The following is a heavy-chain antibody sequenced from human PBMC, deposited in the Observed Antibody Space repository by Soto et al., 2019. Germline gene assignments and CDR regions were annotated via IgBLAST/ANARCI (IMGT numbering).Heavy chain of an antibody. CDR1: GGSISSGDYY. J-gene: IGHJ6*02. D-gene: IGHD6-6*01. CDR3: ARDRSSSWFASYYYGMDV. Sequence: PSETLSLTCTVSGGSISSGDYYWSWIRQPPGKGLEWIGYIYYSGSTYYNPSLKSRVTISVDTSKNHFSLKLSSVTAADTAVYYCARDRSSSWFASYYYGMDVWGQGTTVTVSS. CDR2: IYYSGST. V-gene: IGHV4-30-4*01.